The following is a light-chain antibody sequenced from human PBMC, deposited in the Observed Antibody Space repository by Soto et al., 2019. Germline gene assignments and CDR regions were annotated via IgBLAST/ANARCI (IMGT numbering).Light chain of an antibody. J-gene: IGKJ1*01. Sequence: DIQMTQSPSSLSASVGERVTITCRTSQSISSFLNWYQQKPGKAPKLLIYAASSLQSGDTSSFSVSGSGTDFTLAISSLQPEDFATYYYQPTYSGPAFGQGTKVEVK. CDR3: QPTYSGPA. CDR1: QSISSF. V-gene: IGKV1-39*01. CDR2: AAS.